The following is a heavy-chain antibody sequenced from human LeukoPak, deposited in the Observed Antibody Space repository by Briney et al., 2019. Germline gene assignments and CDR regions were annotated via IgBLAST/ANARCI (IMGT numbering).Heavy chain of an antibody. CDR3: ARWVVTFYWYFDL. V-gene: IGHV4-59*01. CDR2: IYYSGST. Sequence: PSETLSLTCTVSGGSISGYYYNWIRQPPGKGLEWIGYIYYSGSTNYNPSFKSRVTISLDTSKNQFSLKLSSVTTADTAVYYCARWVVTFYWYFDLWAVAPWSLSPQ. D-gene: IGHD4-23*01. J-gene: IGHJ2*01. CDR1: GGSISGYY.